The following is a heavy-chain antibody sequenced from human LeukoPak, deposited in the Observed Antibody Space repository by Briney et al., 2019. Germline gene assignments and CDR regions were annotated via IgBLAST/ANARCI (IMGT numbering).Heavy chain of an antibody. V-gene: IGHV4-59*01. CDR1: GGSISTYY. CDR3: ARAPRVAQADY. Sequence: PSETLSLTCTVSGGSISTYYWSWIRQPPGKGLEWIGYTYYSGSTNYNPSLKSRVTISVDTSKNQFSLKLSSVTAADTAVYYCARAPRVAQADYWGQGTLVTVSS. J-gene: IGHJ4*02. D-gene: IGHD3-3*01. CDR2: TYYSGST.